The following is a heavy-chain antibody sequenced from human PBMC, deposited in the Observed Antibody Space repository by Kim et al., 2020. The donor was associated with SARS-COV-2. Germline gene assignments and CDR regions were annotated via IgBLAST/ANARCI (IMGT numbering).Heavy chain of an antibody. CDR3: ARSTTVTTFYYYYYGMDV. D-gene: IGHD4-17*01. V-gene: IGHV4-34*01. CDR1: GGSFSGYY. CDR2: INHSGST. J-gene: IGHJ6*02. Sequence: SETLSLTCAVYGGSFSGYYWSWIRQPPGKGLEWIGEINHSGSTNYNPSLKSRVTISADTSKNQFSLKLCSVTAADTAVYYCARSTTVTTFYYYYYGMDVWGQGNTVTGSS.